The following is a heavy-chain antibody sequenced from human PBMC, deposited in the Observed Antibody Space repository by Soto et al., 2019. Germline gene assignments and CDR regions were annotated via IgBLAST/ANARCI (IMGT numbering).Heavy chain of an antibody. CDR2: VSSDGRTT. J-gene: IGHJ4*01. Sequence: GGSLRLSCVASGFTFRSYGIHWVRQAPGKGLEWVAVVSSDGRTTYYADSVKGRFTISRDNSKNTLYLQMDSLRPGDTAVYYCLKERAAAGDIDYWGHGTLVT. D-gene: IGHD6-25*01. V-gene: IGHV3-30*18. CDR3: LKERAAAGDIDY. CDR1: GFTFRSYG.